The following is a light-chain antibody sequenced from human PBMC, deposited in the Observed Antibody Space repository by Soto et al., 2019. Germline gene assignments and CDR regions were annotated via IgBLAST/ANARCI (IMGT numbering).Light chain of an antibody. V-gene: IGLV1-47*01. CDR2: RNN. Sequence: QSALTQPPSASGTPGQRVTISCSGSSSNIGTNYVYWYQHLPGTAPKLLIYRNNQRPSGVPDRFSGSKSGTSASLAISGLRSEDEADYYCATWDANLSGLFGGGTKVTVL. CDR1: SSNIGTNY. CDR3: ATWDANLSGL. J-gene: IGLJ3*02.